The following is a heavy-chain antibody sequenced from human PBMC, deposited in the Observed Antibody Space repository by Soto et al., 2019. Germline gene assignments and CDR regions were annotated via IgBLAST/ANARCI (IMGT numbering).Heavy chain of an antibody. CDR3: ARGGGLDD. V-gene: IGHV1-3*01. Sequence: QVQLVQSGAEVKKPGASVKVSCKASGYSFTSFPIHWVRQAPGQGLECMGWINAANGYTRYSQKFQGRVTITRDTPATTAYRDLSSLTSEDTAVYYCARGGGLDDWGQGTLITVSS. CDR2: INAANGYT. D-gene: IGHD3-10*01. J-gene: IGHJ4*02. CDR1: GYSFTSFP.